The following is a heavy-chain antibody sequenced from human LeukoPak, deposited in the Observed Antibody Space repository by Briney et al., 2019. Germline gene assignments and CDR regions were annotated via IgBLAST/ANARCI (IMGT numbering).Heavy chain of an antibody. J-gene: IGHJ3*02. CDR1: GGTFSSYA. V-gene: IGHV1-69*04. Sequence: ASVKVSCKASGGTFSSYAISWVRQAPGQGLEWMGRIIPILGIANYAQKFQGRVTITADKSTSTAYMELSSLRSEDTAVYYCARTLYSEVRGVYAFDIWGQGTMVTVSS. CDR3: ARTLYSEVRGVYAFDI. CDR2: IIPILGIA. D-gene: IGHD3-10*01.